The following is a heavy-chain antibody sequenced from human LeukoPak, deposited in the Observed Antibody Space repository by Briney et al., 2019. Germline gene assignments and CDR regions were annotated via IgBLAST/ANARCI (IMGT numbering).Heavy chain of an antibody. CDR2: IQYSGTT. J-gene: IGHJ4*02. D-gene: IGHD6-13*01. V-gene: IGHV4-59*01. CDR3: ARDRAAGTLDF. CDR1: SGSIIGFY. Sequence: SETLSLTCTVSSGSIIGFYWAWIRQPPGKGLEWIGYIQYSGTTEYNPSLASRATISVDTAKDQFSLNLRSVTAADTAVYYCARDRAAGTLDFWGQGTLVTVSS.